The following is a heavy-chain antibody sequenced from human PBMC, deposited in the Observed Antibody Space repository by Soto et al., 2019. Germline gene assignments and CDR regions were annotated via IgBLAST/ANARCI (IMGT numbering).Heavy chain of an antibody. J-gene: IGHJ6*02. CDR2: INPNSGGT. D-gene: IGHD3-22*01. CDR1: GYTFTGYY. CDR3: ARASRDYYDSSGYLSYYYYYGMDV. Sequence: ASVKVSCKASGYTFTGYYMHWVRQAPGQGLEWMGWINPNSGGTNYAQKFQGWVTMTRDTSISTAYMELSRLRSDDTAVYYCARASRDYYDSSGYLSYYYYYGMDVWGQGTTVTVSS. V-gene: IGHV1-2*04.